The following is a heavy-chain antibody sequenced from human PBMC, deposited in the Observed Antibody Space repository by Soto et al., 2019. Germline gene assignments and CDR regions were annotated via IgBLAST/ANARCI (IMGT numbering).Heavy chain of an antibody. J-gene: IGHJ4*02. CDR2: IYHRGNT. V-gene: IGHV4-30-4*01. D-gene: IGHD7-27*01. CDR3: AGGLSGDNVGQ. CDR1: GGSLSDGDYF. Sequence: QVQLQESGPGLVKPSQTLSLTCSVSGGSLSDGDYFWSWIRQPPGKGLEWIGDIYHRGNTNTKPSFNSRLTISGDPPNNQFTLNLHSVTAAHPAGNYGAGGLSGDNVGQWGQGTPVTVSS.